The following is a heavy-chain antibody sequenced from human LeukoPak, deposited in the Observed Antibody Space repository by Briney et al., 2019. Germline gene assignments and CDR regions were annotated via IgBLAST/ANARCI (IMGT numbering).Heavy chain of an antibody. CDR1: GFTFSSYG. J-gene: IGHJ3*02. D-gene: IGHD6-19*01. V-gene: IGHV3-30*02. Sequence: GGSLRLSCAASGFTFSSYGMHWVRQAPGKGLEWVAFIRYDGSNKYYADSVKGRFTISRDNSKNTLYLQMNSLRAEDTAVYYCARDRGGPRTAVPSSGWYTGRVDAFDIWGQGTMVTVSS. CDR2: IRYDGSNK. CDR3: ARDRGGPRTAVPSSGWYTGRVDAFDI.